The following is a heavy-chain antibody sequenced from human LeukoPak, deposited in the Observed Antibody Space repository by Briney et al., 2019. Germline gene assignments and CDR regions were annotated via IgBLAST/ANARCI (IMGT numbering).Heavy chain of an antibody. Sequence: SQTLSLTCTVSGGSISSYYWSWIRQPPGKGLEWIGYIYYSGSTNYNPSLKSRVTISVDTSKNQFSLKLSSVTAADTAVYYCARGIEVGATGHDAFDIWGQGTMVTVSS. J-gene: IGHJ3*02. CDR2: IYYSGST. CDR3: ARGIEVGATGHDAFDI. CDR1: GGSISSYY. V-gene: IGHV4-59*01. D-gene: IGHD1-26*01.